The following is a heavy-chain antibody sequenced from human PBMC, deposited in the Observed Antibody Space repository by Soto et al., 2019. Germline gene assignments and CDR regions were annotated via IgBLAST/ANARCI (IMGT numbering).Heavy chain of an antibody. V-gene: IGHV3-48*02. CDR1: GFTFSSYS. Sequence: EVQLVESGGGLVQPGGSLRLSCAASGFTFSSYSMNWVRQAPGKGLEWVSYISSSSSTIYYADSVKGRFTISRDNAKNSLNLEMNSLRDEDTAVYYCVRDLLYDILTGYHLYYYYGMDVWGHGTTVTVSS. CDR3: VRDLLYDILTGYHLYYYYGMDV. J-gene: IGHJ6*02. D-gene: IGHD3-9*01. CDR2: ISSSSSTI.